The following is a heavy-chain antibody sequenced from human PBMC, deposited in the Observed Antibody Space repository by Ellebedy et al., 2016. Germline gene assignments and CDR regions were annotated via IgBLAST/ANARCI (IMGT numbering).Heavy chain of an antibody. D-gene: IGHD2-2*01. Sequence: SETLSLTXTVSGGSISSYYWSWIRQPPGKGLEWIGRIYTSGSTNYNPSLKSRVTMSVDTSKNQFSLKLSSVTAADTAVYYCARRIPEYQLLWTGITGYFDYWGQGTLVTVSS. CDR2: IYTSGST. CDR1: GGSISSYY. J-gene: IGHJ4*02. V-gene: IGHV4-4*07. CDR3: ARRIPEYQLLWTGITGYFDY.